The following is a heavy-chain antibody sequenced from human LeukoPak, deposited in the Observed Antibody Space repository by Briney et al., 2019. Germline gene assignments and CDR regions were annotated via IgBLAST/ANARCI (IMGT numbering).Heavy chain of an antibody. CDR2: TYYRSKWYN. D-gene: IGHD3-10*01. Sequence: SQTLSLTCAISGDSVSNNVAAWHWIRQSPSRGFVWLGRTYYRSKWYNDYATSVNGRITISSDTSKNQFSLQLNSVTPDDTAVYYCARGGVYYCGLDYWGQGTLVTVSS. CDR3: ARGGVYYCGLDY. V-gene: IGHV6-1*01. J-gene: IGHJ4*02. CDR1: GDSVSNNVAA.